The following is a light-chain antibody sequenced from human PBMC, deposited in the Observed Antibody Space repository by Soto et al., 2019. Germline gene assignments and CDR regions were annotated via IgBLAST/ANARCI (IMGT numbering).Light chain of an antibody. Sequence: DIQMTQSPSSLSASVGDRVTITCQASQDITKYLSWFQQKPGKVPKLLINDASELETGVPSRFSGRECGSDCIIRSSTLKPKNIVTYYCHHDINLPYTIGQRTRLV. CDR2: DAS. CDR1: QDITKY. CDR3: HHDINLPYT. J-gene: IGKJ2*01. V-gene: IGKV1-33*01.